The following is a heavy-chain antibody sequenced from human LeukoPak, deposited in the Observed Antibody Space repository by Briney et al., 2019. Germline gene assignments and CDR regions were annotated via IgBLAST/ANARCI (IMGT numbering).Heavy chain of an antibody. CDR3: ARDSRLLGINSDAFDI. Sequence: SETLSLTCTVSGYSISSGYYWGWIRQPPGKGLEWIGSIYHSGSTYYNPSLKSRVTISVDTSKNQFSLELSSVTAADTAVYYCARDSRLLGINSDAFDIWGQGTMVTVSS. J-gene: IGHJ3*02. CDR2: IYHSGST. D-gene: IGHD2-21*01. CDR1: GYSISSGYY. V-gene: IGHV4-38-2*02.